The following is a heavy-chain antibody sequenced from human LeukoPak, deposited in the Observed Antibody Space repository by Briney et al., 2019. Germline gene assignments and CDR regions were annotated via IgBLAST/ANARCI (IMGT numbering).Heavy chain of an antibody. D-gene: IGHD4-23*01. CDR1: GFTFSSYA. J-gene: IGHJ4*02. CDR2: ISSSSSYI. Sequence: PGGSLRLSCAASGFTFSSYAMSWVRQAPGKGLEWVSSISSSSSYIYYADSVKGRFTISRDNAKNTLYLQMNSLRAEDTAVYYCARGGYGGTGGFDYWGQGTLVTVSS. CDR3: ARGGYGGTGGFDY. V-gene: IGHV3-21*01.